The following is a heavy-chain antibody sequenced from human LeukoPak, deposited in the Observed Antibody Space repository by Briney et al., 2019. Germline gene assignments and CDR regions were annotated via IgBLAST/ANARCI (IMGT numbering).Heavy chain of an antibody. V-gene: IGHV4-30-2*01. D-gene: IGHD4-23*01. CDR2: IYHSGST. J-gene: IGHJ5*02. CDR1: GGSLSGGFT. Sequence: KASETLSLTCAVSGGSLSGGFTWSWIRQPLGKGLERIGFIYHSGSTYYNPSLKSRVTISIDTSKNQVSLNLTSVTAADTAMYFCARGDYGGLGAWGQGILVTVSS. CDR3: ARGDYGGLGA.